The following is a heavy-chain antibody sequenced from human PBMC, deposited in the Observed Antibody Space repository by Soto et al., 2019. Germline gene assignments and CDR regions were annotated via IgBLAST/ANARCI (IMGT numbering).Heavy chain of an antibody. V-gene: IGHV3-23*01. CDR2: ISGTGGST. CDR1: GFTFNNFA. Sequence: EVQLLESGGALVRPGGSLRLSCAASGFTFNNFAMNWVRQVPGKGLEWVAAISGTGGSTFYSDSLGGRFTISRDNSTNILFLQMKSLKAGDTAVYYCAKTSSASERDSPGWWGQGTLVTVSS. D-gene: IGHD2-21*01. CDR3: AKTSSASERDSPGW. J-gene: IGHJ4*02.